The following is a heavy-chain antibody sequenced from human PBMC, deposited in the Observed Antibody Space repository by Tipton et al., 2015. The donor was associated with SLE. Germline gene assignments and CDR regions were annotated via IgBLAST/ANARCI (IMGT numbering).Heavy chain of an antibody. Sequence: GSLRLSCAASGFDFPDFYMSWIRQAPGKGLEWISYITHTGTYTNYADSVKGRFTISRDNSRNTLYLQMNSLRPEDTAVYYCAREVEDTTDWYFDLWGRGTLVTVSS. J-gene: IGHJ2*01. CDR2: ITHTGTYT. V-gene: IGHV3-11*06. CDR1: GFDFPDFY. CDR3: AREVEDTTDWYFDL. D-gene: IGHD2-15*01.